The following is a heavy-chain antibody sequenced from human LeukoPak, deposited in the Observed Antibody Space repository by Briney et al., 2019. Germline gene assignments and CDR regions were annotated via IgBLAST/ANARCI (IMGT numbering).Heavy chain of an antibody. V-gene: IGHV3-74*01. J-gene: IGHJ3*02. CDR2: IKSDGSST. Sequence: HTGGSLRLPCAASGFTFRSYWMHWVRLPPGKGLVWVSRIKSDGSSTSYADFVKGRFTISRDNAKNTLYLQMNSLRAEDTAVYYCARGDPTVTTTGSGGLDIWGQGTMVTVSS. CDR1: GFTFRSYW. CDR3: ARGDPTVTTTGSGGLDI. D-gene: IGHD4-17*01.